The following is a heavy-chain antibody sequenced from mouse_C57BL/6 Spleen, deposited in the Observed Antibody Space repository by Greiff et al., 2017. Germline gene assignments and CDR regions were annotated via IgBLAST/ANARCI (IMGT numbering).Heavy chain of an antibody. Sequence: QVQLQQSGAELVRPGASVTLSCKASGYTFTDYEMHWVKQTPVHGLEWIGAIDPETGGTAYNQKFKGKAILTADKSSSTAYMELRSLTSEDSAVDYCTTNYYGSRGSYWDFDVWGTGTTVTVSS. CDR3: TTNYYGSRGSYWDFDV. J-gene: IGHJ1*03. CDR1: GYTFTDYE. V-gene: IGHV1-15*01. CDR2: IDPETGGT. D-gene: IGHD1-1*01.